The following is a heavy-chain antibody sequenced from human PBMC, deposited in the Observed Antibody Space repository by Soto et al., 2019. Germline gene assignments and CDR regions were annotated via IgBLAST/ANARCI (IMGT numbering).Heavy chain of an antibody. CDR3: AKDNIGYYDFWSGYPT. D-gene: IGHD3-3*01. CDR2: ISGSGGST. J-gene: IGHJ5*02. CDR1: GFTFSSYA. Sequence: GGSLRLSCAASGFTFSSYAMSWVRQAPGKGLEWVSAISGSGGSTYYADSAKGRFTISRDNSKNTLYLQMNSLRAEDTAVYYCAKDNIGYYDFWSGYPTLGQGTLVTVSS. V-gene: IGHV3-23*01.